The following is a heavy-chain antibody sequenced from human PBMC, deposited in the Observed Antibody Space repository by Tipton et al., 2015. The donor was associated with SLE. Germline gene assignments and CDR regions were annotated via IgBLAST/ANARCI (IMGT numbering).Heavy chain of an antibody. V-gene: IGHV4-38-2*01. Sequence: TLSLTCAVSGYSISSGYYWGWIRQPPGKGLEWIGSIYYSGSTYYNPSLKSRVTISVDTSKNQFSLKLSSVTAADTAVYYCARYSSSWGFDYWGQGTLVTVSS. D-gene: IGHD6-13*01. CDR2: IYYSGST. J-gene: IGHJ4*02. CDR3: ARYSSSWGFDY. CDR1: GYSISSGYY.